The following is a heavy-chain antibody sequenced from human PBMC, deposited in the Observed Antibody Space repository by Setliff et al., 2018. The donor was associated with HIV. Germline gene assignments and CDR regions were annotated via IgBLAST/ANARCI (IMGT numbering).Heavy chain of an antibody. CDR2: VNPNSGDA. V-gene: IGHV1-2*02. Sequence: ASVKVPCKASGYTFTGHYLHWVRQAPGQGLEWLGWVNPNSGDAIYAQNFQGRVTMTRDTSINAAYMELRGLRSDDTAVYYCARNFGLSPSGKYYYYYGMDIWGQGTTVTVSS. CDR3: ARNFGLSPSGKYYYYYGMDI. CDR1: GYTFTGHY. J-gene: IGHJ6*02. D-gene: IGHD3-10*01.